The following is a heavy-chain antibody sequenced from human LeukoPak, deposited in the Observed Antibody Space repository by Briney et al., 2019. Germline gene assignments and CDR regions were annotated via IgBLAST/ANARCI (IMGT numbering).Heavy chain of an antibody. J-gene: IGHJ4*02. CDR3: AKDRGYSGYDLGGFDY. D-gene: IGHD5-12*01. V-gene: IGHV3-30*02. Sequence: PGGSLRLSCVASGFTFSYNGMHWVRQAPGKGLEGVAFIRYDGSNKYYADSVKDRFTISRDNSKNTLYLQMNSLRAEDTAVYYCAKDRGYSGYDLGGFDYWGQGTLVTVSS. CDR2: IRYDGSNK. CDR1: GFTFSYNG.